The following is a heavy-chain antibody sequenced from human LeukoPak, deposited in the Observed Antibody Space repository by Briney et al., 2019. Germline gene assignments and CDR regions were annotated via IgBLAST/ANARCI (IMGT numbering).Heavy chain of an antibody. V-gene: IGHV3-33*01. J-gene: IGHJ4*02. Sequence: GGSLRLSCAASGFTFSSYGMHWVRQAPGKGLEWVAVIWYDGSNKYYADSVKGRFTISRDNSKNTLYPQMNSLRAEDTAVYYCARAVRGVLFDYWGQGTLVTVSS. CDR2: IWYDGSNK. CDR3: ARAVRGVLFDY. D-gene: IGHD3-10*01. CDR1: GFTFSSYG.